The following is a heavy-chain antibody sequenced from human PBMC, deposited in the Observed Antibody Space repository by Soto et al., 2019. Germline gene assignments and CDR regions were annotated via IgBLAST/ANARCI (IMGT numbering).Heavy chain of an antibody. V-gene: IGHV3-30-3*01. Sequence: QVQLVESGGGVVQPGRSLRLSCAASGFTFSSYAMHWVRQAPGKGLEWVAVISYDGSNKYYADSVKGRFTISRDNSKNTLYLQMNSLRAEDTAVYYCARVVIAGYYFDYWGQETLVTVSS. CDR2: ISYDGSNK. CDR1: GFTFSSYA. J-gene: IGHJ4*02. D-gene: IGHD2-15*01. CDR3: ARVVIAGYYFDY.